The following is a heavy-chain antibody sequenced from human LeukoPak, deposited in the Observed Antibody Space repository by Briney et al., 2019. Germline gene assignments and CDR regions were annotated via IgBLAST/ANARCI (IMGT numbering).Heavy chain of an antibody. CDR3: ARDNTMVRGVMSLYYYYYMDV. CDR1: GGSISSGSYY. J-gene: IGHJ6*03. D-gene: IGHD3-10*01. CDR2: IYTSGST. Sequence: SETLSLTCTVSGGSISSGSYYWSWIRPPAGKGLEWIGRIYTSGSTNYNPSLKSRVTISVDTSTNQFSLKLSSVTAADTAVYYCARDNTMVRGVMSLYYYYYMDVWGKGTTVTISS. V-gene: IGHV4-61*02.